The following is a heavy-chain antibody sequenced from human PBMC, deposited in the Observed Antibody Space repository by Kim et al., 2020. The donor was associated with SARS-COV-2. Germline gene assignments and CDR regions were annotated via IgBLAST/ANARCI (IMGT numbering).Heavy chain of an antibody. J-gene: IGHJ4*02. CDR1: GFTFSSYG. CDR3: AKDKGMVRGVIIH. D-gene: IGHD3-10*01. CDR2: ISYDGSNK. Sequence: GGSLRLSCAASGFTFSSYGMHWVRQAPGKGLEWVAVISYDGSNKYYADSVKGRFTISRDNSKNTLYLQMNSLRAEDTAVYYCAKDKGMVRGVIIHWGQGTLVTVSS. V-gene: IGHV3-30*18.